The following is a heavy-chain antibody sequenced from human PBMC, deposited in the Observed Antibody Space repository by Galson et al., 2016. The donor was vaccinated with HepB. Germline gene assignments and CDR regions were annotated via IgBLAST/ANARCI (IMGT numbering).Heavy chain of an antibody. CDR1: GFTFSDYY. J-gene: IGHJ3*02. D-gene: IGHD5-12*01. CDR3: ARNRGYSGYDAFDI. Sequence: SLRLSCAASGFTFSDYYMSWIRQAPGKGLEWVSYISISSSYTNYADSVKGRFTISRDNAKNSVYLQMNSLRAEDTAVYYCARNRGYSGYDAFDIWGQGTIGTVSS. CDR2: ISISSSYT. V-gene: IGHV3-11*03.